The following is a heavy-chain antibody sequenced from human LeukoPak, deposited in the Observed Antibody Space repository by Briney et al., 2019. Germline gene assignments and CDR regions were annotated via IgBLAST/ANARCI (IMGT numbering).Heavy chain of an antibody. D-gene: IGHD3-10*01. J-gene: IGHJ3*02. CDR1: GFTFSYYA. Sequence: AGGSLRLSCAASGFTFSYYAMHWVRQAPGKGLEYFSSISNNGGSTDYANSVKGRFTISRDNSKNTLYLQMGSLRAEDMAVYYCAREGVSRGYTFDIWGQGTMVTVSS. CDR3: AREGVSRGYTFDI. CDR2: ISNNGGST. V-gene: IGHV3-64*01.